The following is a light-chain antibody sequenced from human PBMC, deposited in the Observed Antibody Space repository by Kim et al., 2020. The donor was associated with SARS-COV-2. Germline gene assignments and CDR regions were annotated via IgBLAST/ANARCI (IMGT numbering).Light chain of an antibody. J-gene: IGKJ2*01. CDR2: KAS. CDR1: QNVNTW. Sequence: DIQMTQSPSTLSASVGDRVTITCRASQNVNTWLAWYQQKLGKAPDLLIYKASRLESGVPSRFSGSGSGTEFTLTISSLQPADFATYYCQQYDTYPHTFGQGPKLKL. CDR3: QQYDTYPHT. V-gene: IGKV1-5*03.